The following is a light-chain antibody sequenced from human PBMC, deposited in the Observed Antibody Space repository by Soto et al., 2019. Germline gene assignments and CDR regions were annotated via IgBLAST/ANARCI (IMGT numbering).Light chain of an antibody. Sequence: EIVMTQSPATLSLSPGERATLYCRASQSVGSNYLSWYQQKPGQPPRLLMYGASTRATGIPARFSGSGSGTDCTLTISSLQPEDFAVDYSQQDLNFPITFGQGTRREIK. CDR1: QSVGSNY. J-gene: IGKJ5*01. V-gene: IGKV3D-7*01. CDR2: GAS. CDR3: QQDLNFPIT.